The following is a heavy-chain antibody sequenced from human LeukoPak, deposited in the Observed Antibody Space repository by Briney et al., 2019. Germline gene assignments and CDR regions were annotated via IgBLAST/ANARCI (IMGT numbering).Heavy chain of an antibody. CDR3: ARDPGYSYGEEFDY. D-gene: IGHD5-18*01. CDR1: GYTFPSYF. V-gene: IGHV1-46*01. Sequence: ASVKVSCKASGYTFPSYFMHWVRQAPGQGLEWMGIINPTGGSTTYAQKFQGRVTMTRDTSTSTAYMELSSLRSEDTAVYYCARDPGYSYGEEFDYWGQGTLVTVSS. CDR2: INPTGGST. J-gene: IGHJ4*02.